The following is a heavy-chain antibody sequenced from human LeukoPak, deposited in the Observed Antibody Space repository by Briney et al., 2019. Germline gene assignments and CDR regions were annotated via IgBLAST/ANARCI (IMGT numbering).Heavy chain of an antibody. CDR3: ARDWTYYYGSGSLHYYGMDV. CDR1: GFTFSSYS. V-gene: IGHV3-48*01. CDR2: ISSSGSTI. D-gene: IGHD3-10*01. Sequence: GGSLRLSCAASGFTFSSYSMNWVRQAPGKGLEWVSYISSSGSTIYYADSVKGRFTISRDNAKNSLYLQMNSLRAEDTAVYYCARDWTYYYGSGSLHYYGMDVWGQGTTVTVSS. J-gene: IGHJ6*02.